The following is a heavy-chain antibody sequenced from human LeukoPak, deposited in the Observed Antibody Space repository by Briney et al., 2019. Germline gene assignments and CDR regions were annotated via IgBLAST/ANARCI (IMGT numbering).Heavy chain of an antibody. CDR1: GFTSFNFP. J-gene: IGHJ4*02. D-gene: IGHD1-7*01. V-gene: IGHV3-69-1*01. CDR2: IRSDGTI. CDR3: AKDVYNWNFYFDY. Sequence: GGSLRLSCEASGFTSFNFPMNWVRKAPGKGLEWVSHIRSDGTITYADSVKGRFTISRDDAKTSVYLQLNSLRDEDTAIYYCAKDVYNWNFYFDYWGQGTLVTVSS.